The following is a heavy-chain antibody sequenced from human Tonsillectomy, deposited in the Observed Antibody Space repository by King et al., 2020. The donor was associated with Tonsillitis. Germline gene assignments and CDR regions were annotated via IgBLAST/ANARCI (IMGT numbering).Heavy chain of an antibody. CDR2: ISYDGSNK. D-gene: IGHD6-19*01. V-gene: IGHV3-30*04. J-gene: IGHJ4*02. CDR1: GLTFSSFA. Sequence: VQLVESGGGVVQPGRSLRLSCAASGLTFSSFAMHWVRQAPGKGLEWVAVISYDGSNKYYADSVKGRFTISRDNSKNTLYLQMNSLRAEDMAVYYCARVRAVAGTAFDYWGQGTLVTVSS. CDR3: ARVRAVAGTAFDY.